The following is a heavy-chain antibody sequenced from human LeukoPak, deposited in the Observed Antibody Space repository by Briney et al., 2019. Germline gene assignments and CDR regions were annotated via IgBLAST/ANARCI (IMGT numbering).Heavy chain of an antibody. V-gene: IGHV3-21*01. CDR1: GFTFSNYG. J-gene: IGHJ4*02. CDR2: IRSGGTHI. CDR3: ARDGIFDF. Sequence: GGSLRLSCAASGFTFSNYGMHWVRQAPGKGLEWVSSIRSGGTHINYADSVKGRFTISRDDAKNSLYLQMNSLRAEDTAVYYCARDGIFDFWGQGTLVTVS.